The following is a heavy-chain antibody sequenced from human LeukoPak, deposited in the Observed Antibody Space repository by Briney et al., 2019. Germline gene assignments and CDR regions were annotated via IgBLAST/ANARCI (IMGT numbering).Heavy chain of an antibody. J-gene: IGHJ1*01. CDR1: GGSISSYY. V-gene: IGHV4-59*01. Sequence: SETLSLTCTASGGSISSYYWSWIRQPPGKGLEWIGYIYYSGSTNYNPSLKSRVTISVDTSKNQFSLKLSSVTAADTAVYYCASHYGDYGYFQHWGQGTLVTVSS. CDR2: IYYSGST. CDR3: ASHYGDYGYFQH. D-gene: IGHD4-17*01.